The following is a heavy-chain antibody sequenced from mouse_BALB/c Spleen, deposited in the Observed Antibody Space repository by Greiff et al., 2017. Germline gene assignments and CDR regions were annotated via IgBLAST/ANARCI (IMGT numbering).Heavy chain of an antibody. Sequence: QVQLKESGPGLVAPSQSLSITCTVSGFSLTGYGVNWVRQPPGKGLEWLGMIWGDGSTDYNSALKSRLSISKDNSKSQVFLKMNSLQTDDTARYYCARNYGNSLFAYWGQGTLVTVSA. J-gene: IGHJ3*01. CDR3: ARNYGNSLFAY. V-gene: IGHV2-6-7*01. CDR2: IWGDGST. CDR1: GFSLTGYG. D-gene: IGHD2-1*01.